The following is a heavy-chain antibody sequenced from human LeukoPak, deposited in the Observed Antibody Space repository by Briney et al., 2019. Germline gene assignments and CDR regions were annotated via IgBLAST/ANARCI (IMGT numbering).Heavy chain of an antibody. CDR1: GFSLSSYA. CDR2: ISSTDAGT. J-gene: IGHJ4*02. V-gene: IGHV3-23*01. CDR3: AKAPVTSCRGAYCYPFDY. Sequence: AGGSLRLSCAASGFSLSSYAMSWVRQAPGKGPEWVSAISSTDAGTYHADSVRGRFTISRDSSKNTLYLQMNSLRAEDAAVYYCAKAPVTSCRGAYCYPFDYWGQGTLVTVSS. D-gene: IGHD2-21*01.